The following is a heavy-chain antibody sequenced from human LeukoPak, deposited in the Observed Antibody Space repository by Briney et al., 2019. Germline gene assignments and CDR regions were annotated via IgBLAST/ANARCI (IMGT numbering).Heavy chain of an antibody. J-gene: IGHJ4*02. CDR2: INHSGST. D-gene: IGHD3-3*01. V-gene: IGHV4-34*01. CDR3: ASIDYDPWVDY. Sequence: PSETLSLTCAVYGGSFSGYYWSWIRQPPGKGLEWIGEINHSGSTNYNPSLKSRVTISVDTSKNQFSLKLSSVTAADTAVHYCASIDYDPWVDYWGQGTLVTVSS. CDR1: GGSFSGYY.